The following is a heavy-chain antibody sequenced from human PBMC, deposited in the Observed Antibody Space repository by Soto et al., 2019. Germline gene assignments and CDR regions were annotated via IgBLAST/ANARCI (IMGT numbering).Heavy chain of an antibody. V-gene: IGHV3-33*01. CDR2: IWYDGTNK. CDR1: GFTFSSYG. D-gene: IGHD3-10*01. Sequence: GGSLRLSCAASGFTFSSYGMHWVRQAPGKGLEWAALIWYDGTNKYYVDSVMGRFTISRDNSKNTLYLQLNSLRAEDTAVYYCARDSGGSFDYWGQGTPVTVSS. CDR3: ARDSGGSFDY. J-gene: IGHJ4*02.